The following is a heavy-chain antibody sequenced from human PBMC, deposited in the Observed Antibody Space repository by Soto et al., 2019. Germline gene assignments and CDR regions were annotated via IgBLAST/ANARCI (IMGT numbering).Heavy chain of an antibody. CDR3: AKDRHSSSSGGDY. Sequence: LRLSCAGSGFSFSSYGMHWVRQAPGKGLEWVAVISYDGSNKYYADSVKGRFTISRDNSKNTLYLQMNSLRAEDTAVYYCAKDRHSSSSGGDYWGQGTLVTVSS. D-gene: IGHD6-6*01. V-gene: IGHV3-30*18. J-gene: IGHJ4*02. CDR1: GFSFSSYG. CDR2: ISYDGSNK.